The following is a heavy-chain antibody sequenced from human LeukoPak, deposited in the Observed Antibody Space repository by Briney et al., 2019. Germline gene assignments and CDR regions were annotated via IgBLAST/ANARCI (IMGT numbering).Heavy chain of an antibody. J-gene: IGHJ4*02. CDR2: IVVGSGNT. Sequence: GTSVKVSCKASGFTFTSSAMQWVRQARGQRLEWIGWIVVGSGNTNYAQKFQERVTITRDMSTSTAYMELSSLGSEDTAVYYCAAVYDDSSGYPVDYWGQGTLVTVSS. CDR1: GFTFTSSA. V-gene: IGHV1-58*02. D-gene: IGHD3-22*01. CDR3: AAVYDDSSGYPVDY.